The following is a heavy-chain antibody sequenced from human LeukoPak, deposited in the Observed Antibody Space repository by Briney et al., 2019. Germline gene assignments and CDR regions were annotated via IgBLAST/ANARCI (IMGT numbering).Heavy chain of an antibody. Sequence: SETLSLTCAVYGGSFSGYYWSWIRQPPGKGLEWIGEINHSGSTNYNPSLKSRVTISVDTSKNQFSLKLSSVTAADTAVYYCARGRRTAVAGTRNAFDTWGQGTMVTVSS. CDR3: ARGRRTAVAGTRNAFDT. CDR2: INHSGST. V-gene: IGHV4-34*01. CDR1: GGSFSGYY. D-gene: IGHD6-19*01. J-gene: IGHJ3*02.